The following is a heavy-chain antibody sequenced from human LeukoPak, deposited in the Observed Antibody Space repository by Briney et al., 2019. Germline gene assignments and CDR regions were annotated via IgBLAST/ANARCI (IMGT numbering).Heavy chain of an antibody. D-gene: IGHD6-6*01. CDR2: ISSSSSYI. Sequence: AGGSLRLSCAASGFTFSSYSMNWVRQAPGKGLEWVSSISSSSSYIYYADSVKGRFTISRDNAQNSMYLQMNSLRAEDTAVYYCGRVGGRSKAAKGDAFDIWGQGTMVTVSS. CDR1: GFTFSSYS. CDR3: GRVGGRSKAAKGDAFDI. V-gene: IGHV3-21*01. J-gene: IGHJ3*02.